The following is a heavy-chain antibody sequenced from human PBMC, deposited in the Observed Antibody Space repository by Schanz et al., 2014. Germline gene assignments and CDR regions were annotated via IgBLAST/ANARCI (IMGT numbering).Heavy chain of an antibody. D-gene: IGHD3-9*01. J-gene: IGHJ5*02. Sequence: QVQLVQSGAEVKKPGASVRVSCKASGYTFTTYAMSWVRQAPGQGLEWVGWISVYTGNTKYGHKVQGRVTMTADTSTNTAYMELRSLRSDDTAVYYCAKAEYDILTDSYSRLDPWGQGTLVTVSS. CDR3: AKAEYDILTDSYSRLDP. V-gene: IGHV1-18*01. CDR1: GYTFTTYA. CDR2: ISVYTGNT.